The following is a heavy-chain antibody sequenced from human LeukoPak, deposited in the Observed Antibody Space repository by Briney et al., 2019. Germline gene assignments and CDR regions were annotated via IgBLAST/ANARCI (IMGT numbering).Heavy chain of an antibody. V-gene: IGHV3-13*01. D-gene: IGHD5-12*01. CDR1: GFTFSSYD. Sequence: GGSLRLSCAASGFTFSSYDMHWVRQATGKGLEWVSAIGIAGDTYYPGSVKGRFTISRENAKNSLYLQMNSLRAGGTAVYYCARATNSGPWGYFDLWGRGTLVTVSS. J-gene: IGHJ2*01. CDR2: IGIAGDT. CDR3: ARATNSGPWGYFDL.